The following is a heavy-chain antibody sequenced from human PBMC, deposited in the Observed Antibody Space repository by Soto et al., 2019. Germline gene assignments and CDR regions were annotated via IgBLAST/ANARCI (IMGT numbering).Heavy chain of an antibody. CDR1: GYTFTSYG. CDR3: ARGRDGDY. J-gene: IGHJ4*02. Sequence: QVHLVQSGAEVKKPGASVKVSCKGSGYTFTSYGITWVRQAPGQGLEWMGWISAHNGNTDYAQKLQGRVTVTRATSTSAAYMELRSLRSDDTAVYYCARGRDGDYWGQGALVTVSP. CDR2: ISAHNGNT. V-gene: IGHV1-18*01. D-gene: IGHD6-6*01.